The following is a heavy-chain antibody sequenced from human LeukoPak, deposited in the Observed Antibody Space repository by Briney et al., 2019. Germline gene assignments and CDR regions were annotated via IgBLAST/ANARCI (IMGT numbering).Heavy chain of an antibody. V-gene: IGHV3-23*01. CDR1: GFTFGDYA. CDR3: AKATGTLGN. J-gene: IGHJ4*02. Sequence: GGSLRLSCTASGFTFGDYAMSWVRQAPGKGLEWVSTISNSDGKTYYAESVKGRFTISRDNSKNTLYLQMNSLTAEDTAIYYCAKATGTLGNWDQGTLVTVSS. CDR2: ISNSDGKT. D-gene: IGHD1-1*01.